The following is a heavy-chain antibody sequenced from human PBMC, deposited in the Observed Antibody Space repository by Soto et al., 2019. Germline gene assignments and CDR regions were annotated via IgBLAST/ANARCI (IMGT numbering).Heavy chain of an antibody. D-gene: IGHD3-3*01. CDR1: GFTFSSYA. CDR2: ISYDGSNK. V-gene: IGHV3-30-3*01. Sequence: GGSLRLSCAASGFTFSSYAMHWVLQAPGRGQEWVAVISYDGSNKYYADSVKGRFTISRDNSKNTLYLQMNSLRAEDTAVYYYARDENYDFWSGDQNRIDYWGQGTLVTVSS. CDR3: ARDENYDFWSGDQNRIDY. J-gene: IGHJ4*02.